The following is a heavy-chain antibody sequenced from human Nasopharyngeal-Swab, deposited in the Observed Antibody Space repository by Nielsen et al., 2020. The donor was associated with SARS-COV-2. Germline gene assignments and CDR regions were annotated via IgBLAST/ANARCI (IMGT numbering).Heavy chain of an antibody. CDR1: GFTFSDYS. CDR2: ISGRSSII. CDR3: ARDSGKGYCSGGTCYQLDF. J-gene: IGHJ4*02. V-gene: IGHV3-48*04. D-gene: IGHD2-15*01. Sequence: GGSLRLSCAASGFTFSDYSMNWVRQAPGKGLDWVSYISGRSSIIYYADSVKGRFTISRDNAKNSLYLQMDSLRVEDTAVYYCARDSGKGYCSGGTCYQLDFWGQGTLVTVSS.